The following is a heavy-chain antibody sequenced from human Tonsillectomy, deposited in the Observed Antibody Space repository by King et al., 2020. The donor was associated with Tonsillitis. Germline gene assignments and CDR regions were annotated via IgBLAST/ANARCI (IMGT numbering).Heavy chain of an antibody. CDR3: ARRDYYDSSDFAPLFDY. CDR1: GFSFSNYA. CDR2: ITGSGDST. Sequence: VQLVESGGSLVQPGGSLRLSCAASGFSFSNYAMSWVRQAPGKGPEWVSGITGSGDSTYYSDSVKGRFTISRDNSKDTRNLEMNSLRVEDTAVYYCARRDYYDSSDFAPLFDYWGQGTLVSLSS. J-gene: IGHJ4*02. V-gene: IGHV3-23*04. D-gene: IGHD3-22*01.